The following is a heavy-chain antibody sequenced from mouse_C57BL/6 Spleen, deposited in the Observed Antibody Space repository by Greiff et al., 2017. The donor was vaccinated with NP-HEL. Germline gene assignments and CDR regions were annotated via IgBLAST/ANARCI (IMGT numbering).Heavy chain of an antibody. V-gene: IGHV1-80*01. CDR1: GYAFCSYW. CDR2: IYPGDGDT. Sequence: QVQLQQSGAELVKPGASVKISCKASGYAFCSYWMNWVKQRPGKGLEWIGQIYPGDGDTNYNGKFKGKATLTADKSSSTAYMQLSSLTSEDSAVYFCARDYYGSSGGFAYWGQGTLVTVSA. D-gene: IGHD1-1*01. J-gene: IGHJ3*01. CDR3: ARDYYGSSGGFAY.